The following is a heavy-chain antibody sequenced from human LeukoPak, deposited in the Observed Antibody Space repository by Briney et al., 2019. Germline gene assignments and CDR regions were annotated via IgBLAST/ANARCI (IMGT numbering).Heavy chain of an antibody. CDR1: GYTFNRYY. CDR2: INPSGGGT. CDR3: ARDSHMVRGGSIDAFDF. Sequence: ASVKVSCKASGYTFNRYYVHWVRQAPGQGLEWMGIINPSGGGTRYAQKFQDRITMTWDTSTSRVYMELSSLRSEDTAVYYCARDSHMVRGGSIDAFDFWGQGTMVTVSS. D-gene: IGHD3-10*01. V-gene: IGHV1-46*02. J-gene: IGHJ3*01.